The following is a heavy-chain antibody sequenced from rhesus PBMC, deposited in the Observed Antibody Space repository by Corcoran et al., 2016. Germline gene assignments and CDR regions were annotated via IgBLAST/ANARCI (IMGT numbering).Heavy chain of an antibody. V-gene: IGHV4-165*02. D-gene: IGHD2-27*01. Sequence: QVQLQESGPGLVNPSETLSLTCAVSGCSISGYYGNWIRQPPGMGPEWIGYRGSSTGITYYNPALKSRVTFSTDTSKNHFSLKLSSVTAADTAVYYCARTGREYCSGISCYPLDYWGQGVLVTVSS. CDR2: RGSSTGIT. CDR1: GCSISGYY. CDR3: ARTGREYCSGISCYPLDY. J-gene: IGHJ4*01.